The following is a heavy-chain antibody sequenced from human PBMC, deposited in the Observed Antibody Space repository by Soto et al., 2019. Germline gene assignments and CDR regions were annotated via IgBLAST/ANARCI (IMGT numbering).Heavy chain of an antibody. J-gene: IGHJ6*02. CDR1: GYTFTTSG. V-gene: IGHV1-18*01. CDR2: ISTYNGDT. Sequence: QVQLVQSGPEVKKPGASVKVSCEASGYTFTTSGISWVRRAPGQGLEWMGWISTYNGDTNSAQKFQGRVTMTADTSTGTAYMELMSLKSDDTAVYYCARQGSWPYYYYGLDVWGQGTTVTVSS. D-gene: IGHD1-26*01. CDR3: ARQGSWPYYYYGLDV.